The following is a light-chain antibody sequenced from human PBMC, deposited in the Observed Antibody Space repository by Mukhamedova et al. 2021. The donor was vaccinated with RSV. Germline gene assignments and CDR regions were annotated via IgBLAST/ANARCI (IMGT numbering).Light chain of an antibody. Sequence: VTISCTGSNSNIGAGYDVHWYQQLPGTAPKLLIYGNSNRPSGVPDRFSGSKSGTSASLAITGLQAEDEADYYCQSYDSSLSDVVF. V-gene: IGLV1-40*01. CDR2: GNS. J-gene: IGLJ2*01. CDR1: NSNIGAGYD. CDR3: QSYDSSLSDVV.